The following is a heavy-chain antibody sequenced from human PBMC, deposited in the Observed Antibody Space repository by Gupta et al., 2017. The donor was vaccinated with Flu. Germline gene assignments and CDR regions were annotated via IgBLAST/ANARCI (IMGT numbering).Heavy chain of an antibody. CDR3: ARDMTIFGVVMFYFDY. Sequence: QVQLVESGGSVVQPGRSLRLSCAASGFTFTSHAMNWVRQAPGKGLEWVAVISSDGSIKYYADSVKGRLTISRDNARNTLYLQMNSLRPEDTAVYYCARDMTIFGVVMFYFDYWGPGTLVTVSS. CDR2: ISSDGSIK. J-gene: IGHJ4*02. D-gene: IGHD3-3*01. V-gene: IGHV3-30-3*01. CDR1: GFTFTSHA.